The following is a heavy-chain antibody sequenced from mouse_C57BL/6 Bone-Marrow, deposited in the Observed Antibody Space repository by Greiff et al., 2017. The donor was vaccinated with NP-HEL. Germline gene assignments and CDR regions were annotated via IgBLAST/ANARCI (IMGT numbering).Heavy chain of an antibody. V-gene: IGHV1-81*01. J-gene: IGHJ4*01. CDR3: ARRLPAMDY. CDR1: GYTFTRYG. Sequence: VMLVESGAELARPGASVKLSCKASGYTFTRYGISWVKQRTGQGIEWIGEIYPRSGNTYYNAKFKGKATLTADKSSSTAYIELRSLTSEDSAVYFCARRLPAMDYWGQGTSVTVSS. D-gene: IGHD2-2*01. CDR2: IYPRSGNT.